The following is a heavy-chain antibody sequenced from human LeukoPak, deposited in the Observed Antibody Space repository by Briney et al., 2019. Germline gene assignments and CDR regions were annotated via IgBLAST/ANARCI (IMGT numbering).Heavy chain of an antibody. CDR3: ARDAKGDYYGSGSYLHPDY. D-gene: IGHD3-10*01. CDR1: GFTFSDNY. Sequence: GGSLRLSCAASGFTFSDNYMSCIRQAPGKGLEWVSDISSSSSYTNYADSVKGRFTISRDNAKNSLYLQMNSLRAEDTAVYYCARDAKGDYYGSGSYLHPDYWGQGTLVTVSS. V-gene: IGHV3-11*06. J-gene: IGHJ4*02. CDR2: ISSSSSYT.